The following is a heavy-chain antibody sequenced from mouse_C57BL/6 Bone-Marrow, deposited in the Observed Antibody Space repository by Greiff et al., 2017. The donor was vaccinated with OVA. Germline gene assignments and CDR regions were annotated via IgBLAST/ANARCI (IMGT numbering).Heavy chain of an antibody. Sequence: QVQLQQSGAELARPWASVKLSCKASGYTFTSYGISWVKQRTGQGLEWIGEIYPRSGNTYYNEKFKGKATLTADKSSSTAYMELRSLTSEDSAVYFCASYGNYVFYAMDYWGQGTSVTVSS. D-gene: IGHD2-1*01. CDR3: ASYGNYVFYAMDY. CDR1: GYTFTSYG. J-gene: IGHJ4*01. CDR2: IYPRSGNT. V-gene: IGHV1-81*01.